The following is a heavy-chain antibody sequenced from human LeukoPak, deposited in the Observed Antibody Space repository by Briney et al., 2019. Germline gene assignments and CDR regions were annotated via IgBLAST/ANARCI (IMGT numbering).Heavy chain of an antibody. V-gene: IGHV1-2*06. Sequence: ASVKVSCKASGYTFTGYHMHWVRQAPGQGLEWMGRINPNSGDTNYAQKFQGRVAMTRDTSISTAFMELTRLRSDDTAVYCCARDYCSSTSCLFDYWGQGTLVTVSS. D-gene: IGHD2-2*01. CDR1: GYTFTGYH. J-gene: IGHJ4*02. CDR3: ARDYCSSTSCLFDY. CDR2: INPNSGDT.